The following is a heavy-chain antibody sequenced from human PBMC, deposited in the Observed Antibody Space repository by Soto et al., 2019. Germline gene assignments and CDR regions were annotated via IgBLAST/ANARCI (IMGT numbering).Heavy chain of an antibody. Sequence: QVQLVQSGAEVKRPGSSVKVSCKASGDTFNFYSINWVRQAPGVGLEWVGRVNPILSMSNYAQRFQGRVTMPADKSTSQAYMELRSLRSEDTAIYYCASSYGSGYRDFDYWGQGALVTVSS. CDR1: GDTFNFYS. J-gene: IGHJ4*02. CDR3: ASSYGSGYRDFDY. V-gene: IGHV1-69*02. D-gene: IGHD3-10*01. CDR2: VNPILSMS.